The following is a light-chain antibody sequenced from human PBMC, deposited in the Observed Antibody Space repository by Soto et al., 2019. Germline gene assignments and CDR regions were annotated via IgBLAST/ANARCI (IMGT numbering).Light chain of an antibody. CDR3: CSYTSSRTSV. Sequence: TLAGPGCGSRGQSTPTACNGTIRAVGAYISVSWYQHHPGKAPKVMIYEVTNRPSGVSDRFSGSKSGNTASLTISGLQAEDEADYYRCSYTSSRTSVFGTGTKVTVL. CDR2: EVT. V-gene: IGLV2-14*01. J-gene: IGLJ1*01. CDR1: IRAVGAYIS.